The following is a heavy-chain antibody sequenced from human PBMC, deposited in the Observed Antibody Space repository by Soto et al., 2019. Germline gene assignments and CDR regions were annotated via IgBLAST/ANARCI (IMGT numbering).Heavy chain of an antibody. CDR1: GFTFSSYA. Sequence: PGGSLRLSCAASGFTFSSYAMSWVRQAPGKGLEWVSAISGSGGSTYYADSVKDRFTISRDNSKNTLYLQMNSLRAEDTAVYYCAKRVDSSGYYPDYWGQGTLVTVSS. V-gene: IGHV3-23*01. D-gene: IGHD3-22*01. CDR3: AKRVDSSGYYPDY. CDR2: ISGSGGST. J-gene: IGHJ4*02.